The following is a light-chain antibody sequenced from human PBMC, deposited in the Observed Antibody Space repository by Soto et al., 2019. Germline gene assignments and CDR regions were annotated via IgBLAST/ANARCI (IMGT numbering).Light chain of an antibody. J-gene: IGKJ5*01. CDR2: DAS. V-gene: IGKV3-11*01. CDR3: QHRIIEPIT. CDR1: QSVSSY. Sequence: EIVLTQSPATLSLSPGGRATLSCRASQSVSSYLAWYQQKAGQAPRLLIYDASNRATGIPARFSGSGSGTALAVTISSLKPEPFAGGDCQHRIIEPITFGQGTRLDIK.